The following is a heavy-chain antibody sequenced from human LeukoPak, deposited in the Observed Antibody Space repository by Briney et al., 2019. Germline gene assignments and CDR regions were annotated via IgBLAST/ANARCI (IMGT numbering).Heavy chain of an antibody. V-gene: IGHV3-33*01. CDR3: ARGNYYNSGSLGY. CDR2: IWYDGSNK. Sequence: PGGSLRLSCAASRFTFSTYGMHWVRQAPGKGLEWVAVIWYDGSNKYYADSVKARFTISRDNSKNTLFLQMNSLRAEDTAVYYCARGNYYNSGSLGYWGQGTLVTVSS. CDR1: RFTFSTYG. J-gene: IGHJ4*02. D-gene: IGHD3-10*01.